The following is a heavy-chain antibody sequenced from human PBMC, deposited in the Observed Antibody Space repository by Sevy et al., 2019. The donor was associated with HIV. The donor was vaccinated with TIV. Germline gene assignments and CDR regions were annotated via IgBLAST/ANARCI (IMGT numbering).Heavy chain of an antibody. CDR3: ARHSHGSGTYYVPFDY. J-gene: IGHJ4*02. D-gene: IGHD3-10*01. V-gene: IGHV4-38-2*01. Sequence: SETLSLTCAVSGYSITSGYYWGCIRQPPGKGLEWIGSIYQSGSTHYNPSLKSRVTMSVDTSKNQFSLKLSSVTAADTAVYYCARHSHGSGTYYVPFDYWGQGTLFTVSS. CDR1: GYSITSGYY. CDR2: IYQSGST.